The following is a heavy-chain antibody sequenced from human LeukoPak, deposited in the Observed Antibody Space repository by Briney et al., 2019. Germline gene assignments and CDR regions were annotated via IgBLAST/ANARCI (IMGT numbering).Heavy chain of an antibody. D-gene: IGHD6-19*01. CDR2: IYTSEST. CDR3: ATWGRAAVAGTDHYYYMDV. Sequence: SETLSLTCTVSGGSISSYYWSWIRQPAGKGLEWIGRIYTSESTNYNPSLKSRVTMSVDTSRNQFSLKLSSVTAADTAVYYCATWGRAAVAGTDHYYYMDVWGKGTTVTISS. CDR1: GGSISSYY. J-gene: IGHJ6*03. V-gene: IGHV4-4*07.